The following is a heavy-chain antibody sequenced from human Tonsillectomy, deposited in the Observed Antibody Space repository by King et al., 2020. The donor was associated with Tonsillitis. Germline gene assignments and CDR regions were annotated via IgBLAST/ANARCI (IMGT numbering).Heavy chain of an antibody. J-gene: IGHJ4*02. D-gene: IGHD1-1*01. V-gene: IGHV3-30*04. CDR3: ARDPNDEYYFDY. Sequence: VQLVESGGGVVQPGRSLRLSCAASGFTFSSYAMHWVRQAPGKGLEWVAVISYDGSNKYYADSVKGRFTIPRDNSKNTLYLQMNSLRAEDTAVYYCARDPNDEYYFDYWGQGTLVTVSS. CDR1: GFTFSSYA. CDR2: ISYDGSNK.